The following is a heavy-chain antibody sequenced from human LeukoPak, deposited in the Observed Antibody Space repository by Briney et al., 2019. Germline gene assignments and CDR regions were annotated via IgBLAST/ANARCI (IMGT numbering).Heavy chain of an antibody. CDR2: ISAYNGNT. Sequence: ASVKVSCKASGYTFTSYGISWVRQAPGQGLEWMGWISAYNGNTNYAQKLQGRVTMTTDTSTSTAYMELRSLRSDDTAVYYCARDTSGYSGSPGPFDYWGQGTLVTVSS. D-gene: IGHD1-26*01. V-gene: IGHV1-18*01. J-gene: IGHJ4*02. CDR1: GYTFTSYG. CDR3: ARDTSGYSGSPGPFDY.